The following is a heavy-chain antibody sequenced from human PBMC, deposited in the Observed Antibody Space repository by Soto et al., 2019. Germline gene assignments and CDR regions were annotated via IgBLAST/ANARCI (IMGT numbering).Heavy chain of an antibody. CDR3: ERGMGEN. J-gene: IGHJ4*02. Sequence: VGSVRLSCSASVCTFVSYIMNWVRQAPGKGLEWVSAISSSSSYIYYADSVKGRFTISRDNAKNSLYLQMNSLRAEDKAVYYCERGMGENWGQGHLVTVSS. CDR2: ISSSSSYI. CDR1: VCTFVSYI. V-gene: IGHV3-21*01. D-gene: IGHD6-13*01.